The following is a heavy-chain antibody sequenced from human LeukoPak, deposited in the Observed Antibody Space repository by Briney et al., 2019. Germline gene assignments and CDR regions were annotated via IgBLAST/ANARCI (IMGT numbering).Heavy chain of an antibody. CDR2: IKQDGSET. Sequence: GGSLRLSCAASGFTFRSNWMSWVRQAPGKGLEWLAKIKQDGSETCHMDSVKGRFTISRDNAKNSLYLQMNSLRAEDTAVYYCAKYTGYYFDYWGQGILVTVPS. D-gene: IGHD6-6*01. J-gene: IGHJ4*02. CDR3: AKYTGYYFDY. V-gene: IGHV3-7*01. CDR1: GFTFRSNW.